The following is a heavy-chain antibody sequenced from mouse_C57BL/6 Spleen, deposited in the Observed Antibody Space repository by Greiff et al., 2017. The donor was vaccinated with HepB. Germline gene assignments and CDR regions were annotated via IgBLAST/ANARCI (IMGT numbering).Heavy chain of an antibody. V-gene: IGHV1-20*01. D-gene: IGHD2-4*01. CDR3: ARNYDYDGGFDY. J-gene: IGHJ2*01. CDR2: INPYNGDT. Sequence: EVQLQQSGPELVKPGDSVKISCKASGYSFTGYFMNWVMQSHGKSLEWIGRINPYNGDTFYNQKFKGKATLTVDKSSSTAHMELRSLTSEDSAVYYCARNYDYDGGFDYWGQGTTLTVSS. CDR1: GYSFTGYF.